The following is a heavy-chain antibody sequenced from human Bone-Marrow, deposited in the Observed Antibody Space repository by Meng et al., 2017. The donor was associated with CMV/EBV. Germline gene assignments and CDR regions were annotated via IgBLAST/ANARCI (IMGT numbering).Heavy chain of an antibody. CDR3: AREGYYYDSSGYYPEPQYYFDY. Sequence: GESLKISCAASGFTFRSYAMNWVRQPPGKGLEWVSGISGSGDRTHYADSVKGRFTISRDNSKNTLFLQMNSLRAEDTAVYYCAREGYYYDSSGYYPEPQYYFDYWGQGTLVTVSS. CDR1: GFTFRSYA. D-gene: IGHD3-22*01. CDR2: ISGSGDRT. J-gene: IGHJ4*02. V-gene: IGHV3-23*01.